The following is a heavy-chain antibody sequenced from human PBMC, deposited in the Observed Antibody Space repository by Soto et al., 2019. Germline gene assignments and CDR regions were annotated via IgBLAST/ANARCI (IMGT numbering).Heavy chain of an antibody. CDR1: GFTFSSYS. D-gene: IGHD2-21*01. Sequence: EVQLVESGGGLVQPGGSLRLSCAASGFTFSSYSMNWVRQAPGKGLEWVSTISSRNNDMYYVDSVKGRFTISRDNARNSVYLQMHSLRADDTAVYYCARDVNGGFCGAWGQGTLVPVSS. CDR3: ARDVNGGFCGA. CDR2: ISSRNNDM. J-gene: IGHJ5*02. V-gene: IGHV3-21*01.